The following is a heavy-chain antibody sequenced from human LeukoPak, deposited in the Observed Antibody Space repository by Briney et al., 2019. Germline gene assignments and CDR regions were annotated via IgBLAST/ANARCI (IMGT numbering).Heavy chain of an antibody. J-gene: IGHJ6*02. CDR1: GGSFSGYY. Sequence: SETLSLTCAVCGGSFSGYYWSWIRQPPGKGLEWIGEINHSGSTNYNPSLKSRVTISVDTSKNQFSLKLSSVTAADTAVYYCASLVVVISPYGMDVWGQGTTVTVSS. V-gene: IGHV4-34*01. D-gene: IGHD3-22*01. CDR3: ASLVVVISPYGMDV. CDR2: INHSGST.